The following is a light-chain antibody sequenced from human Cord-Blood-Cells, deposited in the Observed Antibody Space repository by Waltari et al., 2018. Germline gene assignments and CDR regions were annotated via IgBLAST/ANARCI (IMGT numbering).Light chain of an antibody. J-gene: IGKJ3*01. CDR1: QDISNY. CDR2: DAS. CDR3: QQYDNLLFT. V-gene: IGKV1-33*01. Sequence: DIQMTQSPSSPSASVGDRVPITCKASQDISNYLNLYQQKPGKAPKLLIYDASNLETGVPSRFSGSGSGTDFTFTISSLQPEDIATYYCQQYDNLLFTFGPGTKVDIK.